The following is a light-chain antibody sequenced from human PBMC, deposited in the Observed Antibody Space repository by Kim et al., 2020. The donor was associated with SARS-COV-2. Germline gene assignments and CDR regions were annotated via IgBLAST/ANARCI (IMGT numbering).Light chain of an antibody. J-gene: IGKJ4*01. Sequence: PASISCSSSQSLLHSNGYKYLEWYQQKPEQSPQILICLGSNRASGVPDRFSGSGSGTDFTLKISRVAAVDVGFYYCMQALQTRLTFCGGAKVDIK. CDR2: LGS. CDR1: QSLLHSNGYKY. V-gene: IGKV2-28*01. CDR3: MQALQTRLT.